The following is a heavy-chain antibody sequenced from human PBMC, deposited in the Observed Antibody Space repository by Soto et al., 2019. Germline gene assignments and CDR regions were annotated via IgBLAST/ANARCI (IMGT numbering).Heavy chain of an antibody. CDR3: ARRIFGVVSDKDYFDY. CDR2: INHSGST. D-gene: IGHD3-3*02. CDR1: GGSFSGYY. Sequence: QVQLQQWGAGLLKPSETLSLTCAVYGGSFSGYYWSCIRQPPGKGLEWIGEINHSGSTNYNPSLKSRVTISVDTSKNQFSLKLSSVTAADTAVYYCARRIFGVVSDKDYFDYWGQGTLVTVSS. J-gene: IGHJ4*02. V-gene: IGHV4-34*01.